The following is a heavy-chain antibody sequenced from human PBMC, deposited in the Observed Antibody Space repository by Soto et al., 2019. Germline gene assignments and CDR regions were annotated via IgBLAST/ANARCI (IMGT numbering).Heavy chain of an antibody. D-gene: IGHD3-3*01. V-gene: IGHV3-13*01. CDR1: GFTFSSYD. Sequence: GGSLRLSCAASGFTFSSYDMHWVRQATGKGLEWVSAIGTAGDTYYPGSVKGRFTISRENAKNSLYLQMNSLRAEDTAVYYCARAPNPYDFWSGSFGNLDYWGQGTLDTVSS. J-gene: IGHJ4*02. CDR2: IGTAGDT. CDR3: ARAPNPYDFWSGSFGNLDY.